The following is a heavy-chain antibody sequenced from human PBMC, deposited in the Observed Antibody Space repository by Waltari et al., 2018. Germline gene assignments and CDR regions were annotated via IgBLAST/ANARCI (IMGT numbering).Heavy chain of an antibody. CDR2: ISGSGGST. CDR1: GFTFSSYY. J-gene: IGHJ4*02. Sequence: EVQLLESGGGLVQPGASLRLSCAASGFTFSSYYMRGFRQAPGKGLEWVSAISGSGGSTYYADSVKGRFTISRDNSKNTLYLQMNSLRAEDTAVYYCAIRPPLGSYFDYWGQGTLVTVSS. D-gene: IGHD6-6*01. V-gene: IGHV3-23*01. CDR3: AIRPPLGSYFDY.